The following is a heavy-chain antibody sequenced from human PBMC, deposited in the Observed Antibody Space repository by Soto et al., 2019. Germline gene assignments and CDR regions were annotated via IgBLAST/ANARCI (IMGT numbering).Heavy chain of an antibody. CDR3: ALGGYHYQS. J-gene: IGHJ5*02. D-gene: IGHD5-12*01. CDR2: LSYSVNT. V-gene: IGHV4-59*01. CDR1: GGSISNYY. Sequence: PETLSLTCAVSGGSISNYYWSWIRQPPGKGLEWIGYLSYSVNTNYNPSLKSRVTISIDTSKNQFSLKLNSVTAADTAVYYCALGGYHYQSWGQGTLVTVSS.